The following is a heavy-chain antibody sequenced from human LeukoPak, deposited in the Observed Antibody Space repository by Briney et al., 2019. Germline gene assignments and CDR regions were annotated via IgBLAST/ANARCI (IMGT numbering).Heavy chain of an antibody. D-gene: IGHD5-18*01. CDR2: IYPGDSDT. CDR1: GYDFTTYW. J-gene: IGHJ4*02. Sequence: GESLQISCKGSGYDFTTYWIAWVRQMPGKGLEWMGIIYPGDSDTRYSPSFQGQVTISADKSISTAYLQWSSLKASDTAMYYCARYVPMGDSYDYSNNPIDYWGQGTLVTVSS. CDR3: ARYVPMGDSYDYSNNPIDY. V-gene: IGHV5-51*01.